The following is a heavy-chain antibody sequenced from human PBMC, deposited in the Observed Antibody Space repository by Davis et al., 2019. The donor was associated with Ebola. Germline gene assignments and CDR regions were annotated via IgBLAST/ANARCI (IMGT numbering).Heavy chain of an antibody. CDR3: ARAAQLDRFDYYYGMDV. D-gene: IGHD6-6*01. Sequence: SETLSLTCTVSGGSINSGRYYWSWIRQPPGKGLEWIGEINHSGSTNYNPSLKSRVTISVDTSKNQFSLKLSSLTAADTAVYYCARAAQLDRFDYYYGMDVWGQGTTVTVSS. CDR1: GGSINSGRYY. J-gene: IGHJ6*02. V-gene: IGHV4-39*01. CDR2: INHSGST.